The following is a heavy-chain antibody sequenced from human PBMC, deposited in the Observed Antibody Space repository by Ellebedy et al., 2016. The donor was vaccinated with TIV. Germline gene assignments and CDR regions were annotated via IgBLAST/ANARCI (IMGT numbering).Heavy chain of an antibody. D-gene: IGHD2/OR15-2a*01. CDR3: ARKRGDDDYLGFEY. Sequence: GESLKISCVVSGFTFSSYGMGWVRQAPGEGLYWVSAISGSADITTYADSLKGRFTISRDNSKNKLYLQMNSLRSDDTAVYYCARKRGDDDYLGFEYWGQGTLVTVSS. V-gene: IGHV3-23*01. CDR1: GFTFSSYG. J-gene: IGHJ4*02. CDR2: ISGSADIT.